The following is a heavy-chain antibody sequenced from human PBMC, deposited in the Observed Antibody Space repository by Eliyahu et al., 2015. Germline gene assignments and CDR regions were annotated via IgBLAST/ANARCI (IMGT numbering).Heavy chain of an antibody. V-gene: IGHV3-33*01. CDR1: SSYG. Sequence: SSYGMHWVRQAPGKGLEWVAVIWYDGSNKYYADSVKGRFTISRDNSKNTLYLQMNSLRAEDTAVYYCARDYYDSSGYLFDYWGQGTLVTVSS. J-gene: IGHJ4*02. D-gene: IGHD3-22*01. CDR3: ARDYYDSSGYLFDY. CDR2: IWYDGSNK.